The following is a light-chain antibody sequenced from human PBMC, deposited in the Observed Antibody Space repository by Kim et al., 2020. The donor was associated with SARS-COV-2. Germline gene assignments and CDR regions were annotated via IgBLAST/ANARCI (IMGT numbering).Light chain of an antibody. CDR1: VLAKKY. Sequence: SVSPGQTARITCSGDVLAKKYARWFQQKPGQVPVLVIYKDSERPSGIPERFSGSSSGTTVTLTISGAQVEDEADYYCYSAADNNLVFGGGTQLTVL. CDR2: KDS. J-gene: IGLJ3*02. V-gene: IGLV3-27*01. CDR3: YSAADNNLV.